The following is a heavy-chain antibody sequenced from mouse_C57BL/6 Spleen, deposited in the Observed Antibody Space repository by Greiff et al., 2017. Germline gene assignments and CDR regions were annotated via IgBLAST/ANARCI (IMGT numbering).Heavy chain of an antibody. Sequence: VQLKESGPELVKPGASVKISCKASGYSFTGYYMNWVKKSTEKSLEWIGEINPSTGGNTNNQKFKAKATLTVDKSSSTAYMQLKCLTSEDSAVYYFSRSITTVDDAMDYWGQGTSVTVSS. D-gene: IGHD1-1*01. V-gene: IGHV1-42*01. CDR1: GYSFTGYY. CDR2: INPSTGGN. CDR3: SRSITTVDDAMDY. J-gene: IGHJ4*01.